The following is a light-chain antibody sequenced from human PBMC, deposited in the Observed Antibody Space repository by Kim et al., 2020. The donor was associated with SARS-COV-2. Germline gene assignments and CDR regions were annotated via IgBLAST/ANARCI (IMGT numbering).Light chain of an antibody. CDR1: QSVTSK. V-gene: IGKV3-15*01. CDR3: QQYNNWPPWT. J-gene: IGKJ1*01. CDR2: GAS. Sequence: EIVMTQSPATLSVSPGERATLSCRASQSVTSKLAWYQQRPGQPPRLLIYGASTMATGIPARFSGSGSGTEFTLTISSLQSEDFAVYYCQQYNNWPPWTFGQGTKVDIK.